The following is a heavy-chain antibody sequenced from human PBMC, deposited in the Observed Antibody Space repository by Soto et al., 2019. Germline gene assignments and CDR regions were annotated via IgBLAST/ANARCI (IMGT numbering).Heavy chain of an antibody. Sequence: QITLKESGPTLVKPTQTVTLTCTFSGFSLTSRGAGVVWIRQPAGKALEWVTLLYWDDVKQYSPSLKNRLTITKDASNSQVLLTLTTVVPSDTGTYFSARVGGMEQVLQGLETWGQGTLLTVSS. J-gene: IGHJ5*02. CDR1: GFSLTSRGAG. CDR3: ARVGGMEQVLQGLET. CDR2: LYWDDVK. V-gene: IGHV2-5*02. D-gene: IGHD6-13*01.